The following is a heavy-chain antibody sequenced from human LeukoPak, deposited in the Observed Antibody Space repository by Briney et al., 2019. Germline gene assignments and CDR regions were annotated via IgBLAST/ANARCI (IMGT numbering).Heavy chain of an antibody. V-gene: IGHV3-23*01. J-gene: IGHJ4*02. D-gene: IGHD3-22*01. CDR2: ISGSGAGT. CDR3: AKQPLQGGYLDY. CDR1: GFTFSSYA. Sequence: GGSLRLSCAASGFTFSSYAVTWVRQAPGKGLEWVSAISGSGAGTYYADSVKGRFTISRDNSRSTLYLQMHSLRADDTALYYCAKQPLQGGYLDYWGQGTLVTVSS.